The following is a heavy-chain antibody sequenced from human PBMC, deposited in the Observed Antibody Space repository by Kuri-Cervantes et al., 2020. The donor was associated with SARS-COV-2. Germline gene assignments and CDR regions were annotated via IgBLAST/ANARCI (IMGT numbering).Heavy chain of an antibody. V-gene: IGHV1-24*01. CDR3: ARADPPLAYCGGDCRLFDY. CDR2: FDPEDGET. J-gene: IGHJ4*02. CDR1: GYTLTELS. D-gene: IGHD2-21*02. Sequence: ASVKVSCKVSGYTLTELSMHWVRQAPGKGLEWMGGFDPEDGETIYAQKFQGRVTMTEDTSTDTAYMELSSLRSEDTAVYYCARADPPLAYCGGDCRLFDYWGQGTLVTVSS.